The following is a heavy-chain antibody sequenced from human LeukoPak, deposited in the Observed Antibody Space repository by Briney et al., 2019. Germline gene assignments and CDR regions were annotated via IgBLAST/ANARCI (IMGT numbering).Heavy chain of an antibody. CDR1: GYSFSSYW. CDR2: INPADSDT. D-gene: IGHD5-24*01. CDR3: ARGERGYNYAF. Sequence: GESLKISCKASGYSFSSYWIAWVRQIPGKGLEWMGIINPADSDTRYSLSIQGQVTISADRSISTAYLQWSSLKASDTAIYYCARGERGYNYAFWGQGTLVSVSS. J-gene: IGHJ4*02. V-gene: IGHV5-51*01.